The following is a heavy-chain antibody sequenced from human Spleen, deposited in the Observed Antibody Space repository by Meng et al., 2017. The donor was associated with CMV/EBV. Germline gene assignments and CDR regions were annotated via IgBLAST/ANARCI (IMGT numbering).Heavy chain of an antibody. CDR2: ISWNSGSI. CDR3: ARGLSV. Sequence: SLKISCAASGFTFDDYAMHWVRQAPGKGLEWVSGISWNSGSIGYADSVKGRFTISRDNAKNSLYLQMNSLRAEDTALYYCARGLSVWGQGTTVTVSS. CDR1: GFTFDDYA. V-gene: IGHV3-9*01. D-gene: IGHD3-16*02. J-gene: IGHJ6*02.